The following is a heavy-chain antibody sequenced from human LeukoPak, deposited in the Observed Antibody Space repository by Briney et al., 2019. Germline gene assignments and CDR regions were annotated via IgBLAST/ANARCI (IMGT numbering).Heavy chain of an antibody. CDR2: IIPIFGTA. V-gene: IGHV1-69*06. CDR3: ARDGAHHYYDISYYMDV. CDR1: GYTFTGYY. Sequence: ASVKVSCKASGYTFTGYYMHWVRQAPGQGLEWMGGIIPIFGTANYAQKFQGRVTITADKSTSTAYMELSSLRSEDTAVYYCARDGAHHYYDISYYMDVWGKGTTVTVSS. J-gene: IGHJ6*03. D-gene: IGHD3-22*01.